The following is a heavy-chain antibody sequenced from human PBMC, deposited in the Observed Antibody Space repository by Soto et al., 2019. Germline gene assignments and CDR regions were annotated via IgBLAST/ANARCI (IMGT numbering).Heavy chain of an antibody. J-gene: IGHJ4*02. CDR1: GFSFNTYA. V-gene: IGHV3-48*04. CDR3: ASDPGIAAAGMDY. D-gene: IGHD6-13*01. Sequence: EVQLVESGGGLIQPGGSLRLSCAASGFSFNTYAMNWVRQAPGTGLEWISYISSSSSRIYYADSVKGRFTLSRDNAKNSLYLQMNSLRAEDTAVYYCASDPGIAAAGMDYWGQGNLVTVSS. CDR2: ISSSSSRI.